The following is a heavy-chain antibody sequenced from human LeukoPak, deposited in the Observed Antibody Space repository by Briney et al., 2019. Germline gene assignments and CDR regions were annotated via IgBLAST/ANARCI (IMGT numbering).Heavy chain of an antibody. Sequence: GGSLRLSCAASGFTFSSYSMNWVRQAPGKGLEWVSYISSSSSTIYYADSVKGRFTISRDNAKNSLYLQMNSLRAEDTAVYYCAREAGYCSGGSCYGIKDYYYYMDVWGKGTTVTISS. D-gene: IGHD2-15*01. CDR1: GFTFSSYS. V-gene: IGHV3-48*01. CDR2: ISSSSSTI. J-gene: IGHJ6*03. CDR3: AREAGYCSGGSCYGIKDYYYYMDV.